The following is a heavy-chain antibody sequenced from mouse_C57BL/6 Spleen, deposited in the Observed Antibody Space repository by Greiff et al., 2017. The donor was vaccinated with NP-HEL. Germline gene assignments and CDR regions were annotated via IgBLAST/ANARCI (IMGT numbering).Heavy chain of an antibody. J-gene: IGHJ4*01. CDR2: IDPSDSYT. CDR1: GYTFTSYW. D-gene: IGHD1-1*01. Sequence: VQLQQPGAELVRPGTSVKLSCKASGYTFTSYWMHWVKQRPGQGLEWIGVIDPSDSYTNYNQKFKGKATLTVDTSSSTAYMQLSSLTSEDSAVYYCVRSGVITTVVATDYAMDYWGQGTSVTVSS. CDR3: VRSGVITTVVATDYAMDY. V-gene: IGHV1-59*01.